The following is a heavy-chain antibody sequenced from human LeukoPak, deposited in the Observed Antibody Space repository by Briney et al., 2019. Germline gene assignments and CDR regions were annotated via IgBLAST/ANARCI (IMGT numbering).Heavy chain of an antibody. V-gene: IGHV4-30-4*08. J-gene: IGHJ6*04. CDR1: Y. D-gene: IGHD3-3*01. CDR2: IYYSGST. Sequence: YWIGWVRQMPGKGLEWIGYIYYSGSTYYNPSLKSRVTISLDTSKNQFSLKLSSVSAADTAVYYCARSKNVLRFLEVDVWGKGTTVTVSS. CDR3: ARSKNVLRFLEVDV.